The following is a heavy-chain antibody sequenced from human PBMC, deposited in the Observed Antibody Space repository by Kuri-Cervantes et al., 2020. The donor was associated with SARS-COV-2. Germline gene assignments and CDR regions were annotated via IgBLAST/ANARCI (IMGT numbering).Heavy chain of an antibody. J-gene: IGHJ6*03. CDR2: ISAYNGNT. V-gene: IGHV1-18*01. D-gene: IGHD1-26*01. Sequence: ASVQVSCKASGYTFTSCGISRVRQATGQGLEWMGWISAYNGNTNYAQKLQGRITMNTDTSTSTAYMELRSLRSAHTAAYYCARDSGPSGNYPSYYYFHYMDVWGKGTTVTVSS. CDR3: ARDSGPSGNYPSYYYFHYMDV. CDR1: GYTFTSCG.